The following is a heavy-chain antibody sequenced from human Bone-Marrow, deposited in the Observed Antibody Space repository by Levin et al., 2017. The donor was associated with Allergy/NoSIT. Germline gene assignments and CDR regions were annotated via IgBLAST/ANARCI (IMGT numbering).Heavy chain of an antibody. J-gene: IGHJ4*02. CDR1: GFSFRSYW. CDR3: ARGTRIDYFDY. Sequence: HSGGSLRLSCAASGFSFRSYWMHWVRQAPGKGLVWVSRINSDGSSTSYADSVKGRFTISRDNAKNTLYLQMNSLRGEDTAVYYCARGTRIDYFDYWGQGTLVTVSS. V-gene: IGHV3-74*01. CDR2: INSDGSST. D-gene: IGHD2-15*01.